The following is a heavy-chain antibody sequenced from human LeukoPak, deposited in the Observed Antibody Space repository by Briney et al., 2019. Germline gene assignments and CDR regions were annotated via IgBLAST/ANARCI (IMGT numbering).Heavy chain of an antibody. V-gene: IGHV3-23*01. Sequence: GGSLRLSCAASGFTFSSYAMSWVRPAPGKGLEWVSAISGSGGSTYYADSVKGRFTISRDNSKNTLYLQMNSLRAEDTAVYYCAIQYSSGWYPNPFDYWGQGTLVTVSS. CDR3: AIQYSSGWYPNPFDY. CDR1: GFTFSSYA. J-gene: IGHJ4*02. CDR2: ISGSGGST. D-gene: IGHD6-19*01.